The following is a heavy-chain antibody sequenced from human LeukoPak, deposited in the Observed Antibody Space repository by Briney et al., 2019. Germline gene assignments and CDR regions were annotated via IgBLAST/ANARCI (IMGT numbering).Heavy chain of an antibody. Sequence: GGSLRLSCAASGFTFSSYSMNWVRQAPGKGLEWVSYISSSSSTIYYADSVKGRFTIYRDNAKNSLYLQMNSLRDEDTAVYYCARDPTEISGSYFGIDYWGQGTLVTVSS. CDR2: ISSSSSTI. D-gene: IGHD1-26*01. V-gene: IGHV3-48*02. CDR1: GFTFSSYS. J-gene: IGHJ4*02. CDR3: ARDPTEISGSYFGIDY.